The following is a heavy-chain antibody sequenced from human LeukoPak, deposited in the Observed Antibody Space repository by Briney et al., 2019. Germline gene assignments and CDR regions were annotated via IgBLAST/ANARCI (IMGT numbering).Heavy chain of an antibody. CDR3: ARDRSVAGAGRGVFDFDY. CDR1: GFTFSSYW. Sequence: GGSLRLSCAASGFTFSSYWMHWVRQAPGKGLVWVSRINSDGSSTSYADSVKGRFTISRDNAKNTLYLQMNSLRAEDTAVYYCARDRSVAGAGRGVFDFDYWGQGTLVTVSS. D-gene: IGHD6-19*01. J-gene: IGHJ4*02. V-gene: IGHV3-74*01. CDR2: INSDGSST.